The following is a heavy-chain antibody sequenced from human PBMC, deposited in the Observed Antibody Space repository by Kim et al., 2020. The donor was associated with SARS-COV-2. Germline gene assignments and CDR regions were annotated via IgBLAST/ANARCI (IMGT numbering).Heavy chain of an antibody. Sequence: GGSLRLSCAASGFSFKTFDMHWVRQAPGKGLEWVSYISSDSSTIYYTDSVEGRFTMSRDNAKNSLYLQMDSLRDEDTAIYYCATHPIGYWGQGTLVTVSS. CDR3: ATHPIGY. CDR1: GFSFKTFD. J-gene: IGHJ4*02. V-gene: IGHV3-48*02. CDR2: ISSDSSTI.